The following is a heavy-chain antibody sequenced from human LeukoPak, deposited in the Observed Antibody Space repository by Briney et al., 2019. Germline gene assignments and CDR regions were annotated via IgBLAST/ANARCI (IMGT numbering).Heavy chain of an antibody. J-gene: IGHJ6*02. CDR3: ARGYSNYYYGMDV. Sequence: PSETLSLTCTVSGGSISSYYWSWIRQPPGKGLEWIGYIYYSGSTNYNPSLKRRVTISVDTSKNQFSLKLSSVTAADTAVYYCARGYSNYYYGMDVWGQGTTVTVSS. CDR2: IYYSGST. CDR1: GGSISSYY. D-gene: IGHD4-11*01. V-gene: IGHV4-59*01.